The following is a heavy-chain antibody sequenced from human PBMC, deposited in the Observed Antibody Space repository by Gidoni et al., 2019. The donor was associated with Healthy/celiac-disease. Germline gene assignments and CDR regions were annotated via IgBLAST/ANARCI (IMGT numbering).Heavy chain of an antibody. J-gene: IGHJ3*02. CDR3: AREDGYGDYGKTIDAFDI. CDR2: ISSSSSYT. CDR1: GFTFSHSY. Sequence: QVQLVESGGGLVKPGGSLRLSCAASGFTFSHSYMSWIRQAQVKGLEWVSYISSSSSYTNYADSVKGRFTISRDNAKNSLYLQMNSLRAEDTAVYYCAREDGYGDYGKTIDAFDIWGQGTMVTVSS. V-gene: IGHV3-11*06. D-gene: IGHD4-17*01.